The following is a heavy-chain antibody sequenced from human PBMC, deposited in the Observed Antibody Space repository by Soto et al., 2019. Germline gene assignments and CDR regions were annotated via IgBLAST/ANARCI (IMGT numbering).Heavy chain of an antibody. CDR2: FSRSDGVA. J-gene: IGHJ4*02. V-gene: IGHV3-23*01. CDR1: GFTFSHYT. Sequence: EVQMLESGGYLVQPGGSLRVSCASGFTFSHYTMAWVRQAPGKGVEWVSGFSRSDGVAYYADSVKGRFTISRDNSKNTVFLQMNSLRAEDTAVYYCANGGLHGSIDGGLSYFHHWDQGTLVTVSS. CDR3: ANGGLHGSIDGGLSYFHH. D-gene: IGHD3-16*01.